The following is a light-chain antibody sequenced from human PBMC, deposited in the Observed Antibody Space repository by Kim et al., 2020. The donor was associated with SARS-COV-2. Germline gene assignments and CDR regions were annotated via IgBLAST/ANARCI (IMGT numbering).Light chain of an antibody. CDR1: QSLVHSDGNTY. CDR3: MQGTQLPPA. CDR2: KTS. V-gene: IGKV2-24*01. Sequence: DIVMTQTPLTAPVTLGEPASISCRSSQSLVHSDGNTYLSWLQQRPGQPPRLLIYKTSKRLPGVSDRFSGSGAGTDFTLKIARVEADDVGVYYCMQGTQLPPAFGQGTKVDIK. J-gene: IGKJ1*01.